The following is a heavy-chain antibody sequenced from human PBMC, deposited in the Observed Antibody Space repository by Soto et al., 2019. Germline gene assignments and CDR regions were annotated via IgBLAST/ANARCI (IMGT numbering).Heavy chain of an antibody. Sequence: EVQLVESGGGLVQPGGSLRLSCAASGFTFSSYWMSWVRQAPGKGLEWVANIKQDGSEKYYVDSVKGRFTIARDNAKNSLYLQMNSLRAEDTAVYYCARDLRTAAAGLWGQGTLVTVSS. CDR3: ARDLRTAAAGL. CDR1: GFTFSSYW. CDR2: IKQDGSEK. V-gene: IGHV3-7*01. D-gene: IGHD6-13*01. J-gene: IGHJ4*02.